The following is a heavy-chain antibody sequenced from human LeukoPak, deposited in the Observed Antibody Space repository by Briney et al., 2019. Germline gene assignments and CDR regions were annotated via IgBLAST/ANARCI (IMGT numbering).Heavy chain of an antibody. CDR2: IYHRGST. J-gene: IGHJ4*02. CDR3: ATYYDILTGYYNFDY. V-gene: IGHV4-38-2*02. CDR1: GDSFSYFY. D-gene: IGHD3-9*01. Sequence: SETLSLTCTVSGDSFSYFYWGWIRQPPGKGLEWIGNIYHRGSTYYNVSLHSRVTISVDTSKNQFSLKLSSVTAADTAVYYCATYYDILTGYYNFDYWGQGTLVTVSS.